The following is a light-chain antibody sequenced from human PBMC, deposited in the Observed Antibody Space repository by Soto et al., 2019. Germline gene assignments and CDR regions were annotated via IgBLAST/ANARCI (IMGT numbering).Light chain of an antibody. CDR2: DAS. CDR3: QQYGSSPKT. Sequence: PVARATLSCRASQSVSNNLAWYQQKPGQAPRLLIYDASSRATGIPDRFSGSGSGTDFTLTISRLEPEDFAVYYCQQYGSSPKTFGQGTKVDIK. J-gene: IGKJ1*01. CDR1: QSVSNN. V-gene: IGKV3-20*01.